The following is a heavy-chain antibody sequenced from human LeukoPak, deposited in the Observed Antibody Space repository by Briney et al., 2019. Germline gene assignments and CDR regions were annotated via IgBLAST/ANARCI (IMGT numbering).Heavy chain of an antibody. CDR3: ARLYGSGSYYNY. D-gene: IGHD3-10*01. V-gene: IGHV4-30-2*01. CDR1: GVSNSSSGDS. Sequence: SETLSLTCVVSGVSNSSSGDSWSWLRQPPGKGLEWIGYIYHSGSIYYNPSLKSRVSISVDKSKNQFSLKLTSVTAADTAVYYCARLYGSGSYYNYWGQGTLVTVSS. J-gene: IGHJ4*02. CDR2: IYHSGSI.